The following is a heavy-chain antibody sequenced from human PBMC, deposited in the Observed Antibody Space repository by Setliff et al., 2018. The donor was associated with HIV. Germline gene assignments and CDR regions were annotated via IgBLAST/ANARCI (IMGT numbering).Heavy chain of an antibody. CDR2: IYYSGST. D-gene: IGHD2-15*01. J-gene: IGHJ5*02. CDR1: GGSISSHY. V-gene: IGHV4-59*11. CDR3: ASTYCGGGNCWSSASLPPAGWFDP. Sequence: SETLSLTCTVSGGSISSHYWSWIRQPPGKGLEWIGSIYYSGSTNYNPSLKSRVTISVDTSKNQFSLKLSSVTAADTAVYYCASTYCGGGNCWSSASLPPAGWFDPWGQGTLVTVSS.